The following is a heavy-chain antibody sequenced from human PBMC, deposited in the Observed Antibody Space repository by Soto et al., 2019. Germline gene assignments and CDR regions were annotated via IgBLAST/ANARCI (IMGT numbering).Heavy chain of an antibody. Sequence: SETLSLTCTVSGGSISSYYWSWIRQPPGKGLEWIGHIYYSGSTNYNPSLKSRVTISVDTSKNQFSLKLSSVTAADTAVYYCARHYCTSTRCFTHFDDSGQGTLVTVSS. V-gene: IGHV4-59*08. CDR3: ARHYCTSTRCFTHFDD. CDR1: GGSISSYY. CDR2: IYYSGST. D-gene: IGHD2-2*01. J-gene: IGHJ4*01.